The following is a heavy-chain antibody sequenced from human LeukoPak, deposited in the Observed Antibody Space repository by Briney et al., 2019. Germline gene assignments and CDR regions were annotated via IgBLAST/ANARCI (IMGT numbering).Heavy chain of an antibody. CDR3: ARALQLWLYYFDY. CDR2: ISYDGSNK. J-gene: IGHJ4*02. CDR1: GFTFSSYA. D-gene: IGHD5-18*01. V-gene: IGHV3-30*04. Sequence: GGSLRLSCAASGFTFSSYAMHWVRQAPGKGLEWVAVISYDGSNKYYADSVKGRFTISRDNYKNTLYLQMNSLRAEDTAVYYCARALQLWLYYFDYWGQGTLVTVSS.